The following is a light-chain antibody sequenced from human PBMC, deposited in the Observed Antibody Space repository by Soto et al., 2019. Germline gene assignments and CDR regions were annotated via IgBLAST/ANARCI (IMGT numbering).Light chain of an antibody. CDR1: QGISSY. CDR2: AAS. CDR3: QQLNSYLSGT. Sequence: IQLTQSPSSLSASVGDRVTITCRASQGISSYLAWYQQKPGKAPKLLIYAASTLQSGVPSRFCGSGSGTDFTLTISSRQPEDFATYYCQQLNSYLSGTFGPGTKVDIK. V-gene: IGKV1-9*01. J-gene: IGKJ3*01.